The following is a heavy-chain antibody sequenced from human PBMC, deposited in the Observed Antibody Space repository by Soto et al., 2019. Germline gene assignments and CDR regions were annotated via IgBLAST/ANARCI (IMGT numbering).Heavy chain of an antibody. CDR2: IIPIFGTA. J-gene: IGHJ6*02. Sequence: QVQLVQSGAEVKKPGSSVKVSCKASGGTFSSYAISWVRQAPGQGLEWMGGIIPIFGTANYAEKFQGRVTIPADESTSTANMELSSLRSEDTAVYYCARAAGTTGSERYGMDVWGQGTTVTVSS. V-gene: IGHV1-69*12. CDR1: GGTFSSYA. D-gene: IGHD1-1*01. CDR3: ARAAGTTGSERYGMDV.